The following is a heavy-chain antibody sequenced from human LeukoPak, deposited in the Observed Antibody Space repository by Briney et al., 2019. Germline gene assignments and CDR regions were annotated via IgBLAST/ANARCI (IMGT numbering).Heavy chain of an antibody. Sequence: ASVKVSCKASGYTFTSYYMHWVRQAPGQGLEWMRIINPSGGSTSYAQKFQGRVTMTRDTSTSTVYMELSSLRSEDTAVYYCARDDYGDYVGGFNNWFDPWGQGTLVTVSS. CDR3: ARDDYGDYVGGFNNWFDP. CDR2: INPSGGST. J-gene: IGHJ5*02. CDR1: GYTFTSYY. V-gene: IGHV1-46*01. D-gene: IGHD4-17*01.